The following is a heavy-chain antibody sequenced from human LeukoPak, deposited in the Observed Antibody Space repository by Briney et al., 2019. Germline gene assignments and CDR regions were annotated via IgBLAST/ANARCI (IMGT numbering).Heavy chain of an antibody. D-gene: IGHD3-10*01. Sequence: SETLSLTCTVSGGSISSSSYYWGWIRQPPGKVLEWIGSIYYSGSTYYNPSLKSRVTISVDTSKNQFSLKLSSVTAADTAVYYCAGSYYYGSGSYGDYFDYWGQGTLVTVSS. CDR1: GGSISSSSYY. CDR3: AGSYYYGSGSYGDYFDY. J-gene: IGHJ4*02. CDR2: IYYSGST. V-gene: IGHV4-39*01.